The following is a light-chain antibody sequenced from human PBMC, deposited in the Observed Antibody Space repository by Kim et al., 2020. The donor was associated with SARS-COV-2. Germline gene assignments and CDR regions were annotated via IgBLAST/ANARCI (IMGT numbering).Light chain of an antibody. J-gene: IGKJ1*01. CDR1: QSVSASY. CDR2: GAC. Sequence: SPGERATRSCRASQSVSASYLAWYREKPGHGGVGGGYGACSRARRVPDRWGGSGSGTEVTLTISRLEPEDFAVYYCQQYGSSMWTFGQGTKVDIK. CDR3: QQYGSSMWT. V-gene: IGKV3-20*01.